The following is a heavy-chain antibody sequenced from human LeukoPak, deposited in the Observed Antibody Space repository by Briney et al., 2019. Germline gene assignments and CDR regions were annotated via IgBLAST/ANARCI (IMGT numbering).Heavy chain of an antibody. D-gene: IGHD6-19*01. J-gene: IGHJ5*02. CDR3: ARSLAVAGRNWFDP. V-gene: IGHV6-1*01. Sequence: SQTLSLTCAISGDSVSSNTAAWNWIRQSPSKGPEWLGRTYYRSKWYNDYAVSVKSRITITADTSKNHFSLQLNSVTPEDTAMYYCARSLAVAGRNWFDPWGQGTLVTVSS. CDR1: GDSVSSNTAA. CDR2: TYYRSKWYN.